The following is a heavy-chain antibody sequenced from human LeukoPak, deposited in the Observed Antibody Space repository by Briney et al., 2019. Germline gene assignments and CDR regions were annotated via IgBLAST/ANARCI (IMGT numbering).Heavy chain of an antibody. J-gene: IGHJ1*01. CDR3: ARGHSPVTTKVSYFQH. CDR1: GGSFSGYY. D-gene: IGHD4-17*01. V-gene: IGHV4-34*01. Sequence: SQTLSPTCALYGGSFSGYYWSWIRQPPGKGLEWIGELNHSGITNYNPSLKSRVTILVDTSKNQFSLKLSSVTAADTAVYYCARGHSPVTTKVSYFQHWGQGTLVTV. CDR2: LNHSGIT.